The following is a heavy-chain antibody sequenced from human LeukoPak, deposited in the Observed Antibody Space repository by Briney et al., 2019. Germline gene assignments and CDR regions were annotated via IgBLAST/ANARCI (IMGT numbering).Heavy chain of an antibody. Sequence: PSETLSLTCAVYGGSFSGYYWSWIRQPPGKGLECIGEINHSGSTNYNPSLESRVTISVDTSKNQFSLKLTSVTAADTAVYYCAKVGRGDYVWGSYSFDYWGQGTLVTVSS. V-gene: IGHV4-34*01. D-gene: IGHD3-16*01. CDR2: INHSGST. J-gene: IGHJ4*02. CDR3: AKVGRGDYVWGSYSFDY. CDR1: GGSFSGYY.